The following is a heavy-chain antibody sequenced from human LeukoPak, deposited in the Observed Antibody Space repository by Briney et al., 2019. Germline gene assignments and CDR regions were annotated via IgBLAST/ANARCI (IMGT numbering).Heavy chain of an antibody. CDR2: ISGSGGTL. J-gene: IGHJ5*02. V-gene: IGHV3-23*01. Sequence: GGSLRLSCAASGFTFSSYGMSWVRQSPGKGLEWVTGISGSGGTLYYADSVKGRFTISRDNPKNTAYLQMNSLKTEDTAVYYCTLIELWSGLLPFDPWGQGTLVTVSS. CDR1: GFTFSSYG. D-gene: IGHD3-3*01. CDR3: TLIELWSGLLPFDP.